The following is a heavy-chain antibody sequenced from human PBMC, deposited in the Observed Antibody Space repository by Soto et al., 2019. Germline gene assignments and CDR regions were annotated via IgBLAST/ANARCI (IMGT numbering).Heavy chain of an antibody. CDR3: ARSIVVVTAADY. CDR1: GYTFTSYA. Sequence: QVKLVQSGAEVKKPGASVKVSCKASGYTFTSYAMHWVRQAPGQRLEWMGWINAGNGNTKYSQKFQGRVIITRDTSASTAYMELSSLRSEDTAVYYCARSIVVVTAADYWGQGTLVTVSS. CDR2: INAGNGNT. V-gene: IGHV1-3*01. J-gene: IGHJ4*02. D-gene: IGHD2-21*02.